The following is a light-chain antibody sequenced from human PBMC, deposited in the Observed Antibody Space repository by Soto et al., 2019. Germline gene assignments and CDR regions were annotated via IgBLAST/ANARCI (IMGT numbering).Light chain of an antibody. CDR3: QQSFSMPWT. Sequence: DIQMTQSPRSLSASVGDSVTISCRAAQSIRSYLNWYQQKPGQAPSLLIYAASSLQSGVPSGFSGSGSGTDFTLTIRALQTEDFATYYCQQSFSMPWTSGQGTKV. J-gene: IGKJ1*01. CDR2: AAS. CDR1: QSIRSY. V-gene: IGKV1-39*01.